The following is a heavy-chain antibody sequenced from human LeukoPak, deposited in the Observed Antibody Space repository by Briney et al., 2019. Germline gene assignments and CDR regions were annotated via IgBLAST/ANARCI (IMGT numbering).Heavy chain of an antibody. CDR1: GFNLNDYY. CDR3: ARRSLTTGGHAFDV. Sequence: GGSLRLSCAASGFNLNDYYMTWIRHAPGKGLEWISDIGSSGSSIYYADSVKGRFTISRDNARNSLYLQMSSLRAEDSAVYFCARRSLTTGGHAFDVWGQGTLVTVSS. D-gene: IGHD1-1*01. V-gene: IGHV3-11*01. J-gene: IGHJ3*01. CDR2: IGSSGSSI.